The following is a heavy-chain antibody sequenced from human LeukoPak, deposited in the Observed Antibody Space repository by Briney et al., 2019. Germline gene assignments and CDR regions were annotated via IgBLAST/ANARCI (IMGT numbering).Heavy chain of an antibody. CDR3: ARTMVRGAPSYYYYYGMDV. CDR1: GGSFSGYY. V-gene: IGHV4-34*01. CDR2: INHSGST. Sequence: PSETLSLTCAVYGGSFSGYYWSWIRQPPGKGLEWIGEINHSGSTNYNPSLKSRVTISVDTSKNQFSLKLSSVTAADTAVYYCARTMVRGAPSYYYYYGMDVWGQGTTVTVSS. J-gene: IGHJ6*02. D-gene: IGHD3-10*01.